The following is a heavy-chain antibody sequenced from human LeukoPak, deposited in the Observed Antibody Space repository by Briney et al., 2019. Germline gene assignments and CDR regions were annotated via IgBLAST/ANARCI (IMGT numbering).Heavy chain of an antibody. CDR3: ARNDIVATSA. CDR1: GYSISSGYC. J-gene: IGHJ5*02. Sequence: PSETLSLTCAVSGYSISSGYCWGWIRQPPGKGLEWIGSIYHSGSTYYNPSLKSRVTISVDTSKNQFSLKLSSVTAADTGVYYCARNDIVATSAWGQGTLVTVSS. D-gene: IGHD5-12*01. V-gene: IGHV4-38-2*01. CDR2: IYHSGST.